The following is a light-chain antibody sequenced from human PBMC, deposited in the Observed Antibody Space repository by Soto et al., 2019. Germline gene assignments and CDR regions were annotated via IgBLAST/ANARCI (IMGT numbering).Light chain of an antibody. Sequence: DIPMTQSPSSLSASVGDRVTIICRASQSISTYLNWYQQRPGKAPKLLIFAASSLQGGVPSRFSGSGSGTDFTLTISTLQPEDFATYYCQQSYSSSVTFGQGTKLEIK. V-gene: IGKV1-39*01. CDR1: QSISTY. CDR2: AAS. CDR3: QQSYSSSVT. J-gene: IGKJ2*01.